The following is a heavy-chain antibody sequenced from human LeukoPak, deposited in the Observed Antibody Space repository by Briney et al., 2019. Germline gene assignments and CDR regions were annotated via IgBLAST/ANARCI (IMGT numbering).Heavy chain of an antibody. CDR1: GFTFSSYA. V-gene: IGHV3-30-3*01. CDR2: ISYDGSNK. Sequence: GGSLRLSCAASGFTFSSYAMHWVRQAPGKGLEWVAVISYDGSNKYYADSVKGRFTISRDNSKNTLYLQVNSLRAEDTAVYYCAREDRLHDAFDIWGQGTMVTVSS. J-gene: IGHJ3*02. CDR3: AREDRLHDAFDI. D-gene: IGHD2-15*01.